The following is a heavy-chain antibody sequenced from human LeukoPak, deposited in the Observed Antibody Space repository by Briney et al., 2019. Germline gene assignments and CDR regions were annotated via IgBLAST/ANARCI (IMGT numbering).Heavy chain of an antibody. V-gene: IGHV4-59*08. CDR1: GGSISSYY. CDR2: IYYSGST. Sequence: SETLSLTCTVSGGSISSYYWSWIRQPPGKGLEWIGYIYYSGSTNYNPSLKSRVTISVDTSKNQFSLKLSSVTAADTAVYYCARHSGISWWFDPWGQGTLVTVSS. D-gene: IGHD3-10*01. CDR3: ARHSGISWWFDP. J-gene: IGHJ5*02.